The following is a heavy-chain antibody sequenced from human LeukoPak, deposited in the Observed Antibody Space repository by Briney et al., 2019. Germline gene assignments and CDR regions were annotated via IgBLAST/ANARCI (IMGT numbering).Heavy chain of an antibody. CDR3: ARGAFMITFGGVIAYDAFDI. V-gene: IGHV1-3*01. CDR1: GYTFTSYA. D-gene: IGHD3-16*02. J-gene: IGHJ3*02. Sequence: ASVKVSCKASGYTFTSYAMHWVRQAPGQRLEWMGWINAGNGNTKYSQKFQGRVTITADESTSTAYMELSSLRSEDTAVYYCARGAFMITFGGVIAYDAFDIWGQGTMVTVSS. CDR2: INAGNGNT.